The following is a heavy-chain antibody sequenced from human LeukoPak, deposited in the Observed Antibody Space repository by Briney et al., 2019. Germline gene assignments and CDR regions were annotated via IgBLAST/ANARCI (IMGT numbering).Heavy chain of an antibody. V-gene: IGHV1-2*06. CDR1: GYTFTGYY. CDR3: ARGGSGNYYKPLDY. CDR2: INPNSGGT. Sequence: ASVKVSCKASGYTFTGYYMHWVRQTPGQGLEWMGRINPNSGGTNYAQKLQGRVTMTTDTSTRTAYMELRSLRSDDTAVYYCARGGSGNYYKPLDYWGQGTLVTVSS. D-gene: IGHD3-10*01. J-gene: IGHJ4*02.